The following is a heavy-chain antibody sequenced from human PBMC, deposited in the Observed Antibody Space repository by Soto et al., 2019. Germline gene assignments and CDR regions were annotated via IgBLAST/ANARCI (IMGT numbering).Heavy chain of an antibody. V-gene: IGHV1-18*01. CDR2: ISAYNGNT. CDR3: ARVHSGYDFAY. CDR1: GYTFTSDG. Sequence: QVQLVQSGAEVKKPGASVKVSCKASGYTFTSDGINWVRQTPRQGLEWMGWISAYNGNTHYAQKLQGRVTMTTDTSTSTAYMELRSLRSDDTAVYYCARVHSGYDFAYWGQGTLVTVSS. J-gene: IGHJ4*02. D-gene: IGHD5-12*01.